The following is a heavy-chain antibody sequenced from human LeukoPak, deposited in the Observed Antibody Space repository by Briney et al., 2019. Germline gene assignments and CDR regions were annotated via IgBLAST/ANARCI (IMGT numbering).Heavy chain of an antibody. J-gene: IGHJ6*02. Sequence: ASVTVSFKSSGYTFTDHYMHWVRQAPGQGREGMGWINPNNGGTTNTQNFQGRVTMTRDTSISTAYMELSRLRSDDSAIYYCTRDHCSFANCYEDYYYGMDVWGQGTTVTVSS. CDR2: INPNNGGT. D-gene: IGHD2-2*01. CDR1: GYTFTDHY. V-gene: IGHV1-2*02. CDR3: TRDHCSFANCYEDYYYGMDV.